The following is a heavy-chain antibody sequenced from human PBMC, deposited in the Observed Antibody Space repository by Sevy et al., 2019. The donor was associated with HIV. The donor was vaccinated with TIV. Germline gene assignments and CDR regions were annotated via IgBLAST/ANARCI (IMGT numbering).Heavy chain of an antibody. CDR3: ARGSGSSWFSGDYGMDV. CDR1: GFTFSSYG. Sequence: GGSLRLSCAASGFTFSSYGMHWVRQAPGKGLEWVAVIWYDGSNKYYADSVKGRFTISRDNSKNTLYLQMNSLRAEDTAVYYCARGSGSSWFSGDYGMDVWGQGTTVTVSS. J-gene: IGHJ6*02. D-gene: IGHD6-13*01. CDR2: IWYDGSNK. V-gene: IGHV3-33*01.